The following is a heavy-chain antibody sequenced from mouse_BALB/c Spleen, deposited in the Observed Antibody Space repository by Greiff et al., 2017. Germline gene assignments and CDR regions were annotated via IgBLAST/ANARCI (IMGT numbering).Heavy chain of an antibody. D-gene: IGHD1-3*01. V-gene: IGHV14-4*02. J-gene: IGHJ3*01. CDR1: GFNIKDYY. Sequence: VQLKESGAELVRSGASVKLSCTASGFNIKDYYMHWVKQRPEQGLEWIGWIDPENGDTEYAPKFQGKATMTADTSSNTAYLQLSSLTSEDTAVYYCARDNYPFAYWGQGTLVTVSA. CDR3: ARDNYPFAY. CDR2: IDPENGDT.